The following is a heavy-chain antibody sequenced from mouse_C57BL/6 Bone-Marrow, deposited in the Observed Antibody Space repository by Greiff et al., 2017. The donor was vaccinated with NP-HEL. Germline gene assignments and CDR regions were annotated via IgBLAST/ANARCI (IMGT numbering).Heavy chain of an antibody. CDR2: IDPENGDT. J-gene: IGHJ1*03. Sequence: EVQLQQSGAELVRPGASVKLSCTASGFNIKDDYMHWVKQRPEQGLEWIGWIDPENGDTEYASKFQGKATITADTSSNKAYLQLRSLTSDYTAVYYFTTGRDYWYFDVWGTGTTVTVSS. CDR1: GFNIKDDY. V-gene: IGHV14-4*01. CDR3: TTGRDYWYFDV.